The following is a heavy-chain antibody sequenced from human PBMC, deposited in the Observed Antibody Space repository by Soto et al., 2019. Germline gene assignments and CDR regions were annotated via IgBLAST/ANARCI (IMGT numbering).Heavy chain of an antibody. CDR3: ARDSTDYYDSRPGWFDP. V-gene: IGHV3-33*01. CDR2: IWYDGSNK. D-gene: IGHD3-22*01. J-gene: IGHJ5*02. CDR1: GFTFSSYG. Sequence: HPGGSLRLSCAASGFTFSSYGMHWVRQAPGKGLEWVAVIWYDGSNKYYADSVKGRFTISRDNSKNTLYLQMNSLRAEDTAVYYCARDSTDYYDSRPGWFDPWGQGTLVTVSS.